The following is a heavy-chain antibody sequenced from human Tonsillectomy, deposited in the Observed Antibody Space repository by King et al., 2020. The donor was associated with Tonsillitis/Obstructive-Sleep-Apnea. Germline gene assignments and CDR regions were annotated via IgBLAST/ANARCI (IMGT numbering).Heavy chain of an antibody. CDR3: AKGSSLSYYYYYMDV. Sequence: VQLVESGGGLVQPGRSLRLSCAASGFSFDDYAMHWVRQAPGKGLEWVSGISWNSGSIGYADSVKGRFTNSRDNAKNSLYLQMDSLRGEDTALYYCAKGSSLSYYYYYMDVWGKGTTVTVSS. D-gene: IGHD6-13*01. CDR1: GFSFDDYA. V-gene: IGHV3-9*01. J-gene: IGHJ6*03. CDR2: ISWNSGSI.